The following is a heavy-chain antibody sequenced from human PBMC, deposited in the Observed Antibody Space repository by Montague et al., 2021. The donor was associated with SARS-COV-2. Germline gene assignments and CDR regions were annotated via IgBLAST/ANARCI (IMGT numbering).Heavy chain of an antibody. D-gene: IGHD3-10*01. CDR2: IHYSGNT. CDR3: ARARSGSYYNPYDY. CDR1: GGSISSGIYF. J-gene: IGHJ4*02. V-gene: IGHV4-39*01. Sequence: SEILSLTCTVSGGSISSGIYFWSWIRQPPGKGLEWIGNIHYSGNTYYNPSLKSRVTISVDTSKNQFSLKLSSVTAADTAVYYCARARSGSYYNPYDYWGQGTLVTVSS.